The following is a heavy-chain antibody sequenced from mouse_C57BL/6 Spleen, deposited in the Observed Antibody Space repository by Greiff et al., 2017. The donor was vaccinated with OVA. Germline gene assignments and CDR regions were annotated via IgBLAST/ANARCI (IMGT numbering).Heavy chain of an antibody. D-gene: IGHD2-3*01. J-gene: IGHJ4*01. CDR3: ASFDDGYYENAMDY. V-gene: IGHV1-64*01. Sequence: QVHVKQPGAELVKPGASVKLSCKASGYTFTSYWMHWVKQRPGQGLEWIGMIHPNSGSTNYNEKFKSKATLTVDKSSSTAYMQLSSLTSEDSAVYYCASFDDGYYENAMDYWGQGTSVTVSS. CDR2: IHPNSGST. CDR1: GYTFTSYW.